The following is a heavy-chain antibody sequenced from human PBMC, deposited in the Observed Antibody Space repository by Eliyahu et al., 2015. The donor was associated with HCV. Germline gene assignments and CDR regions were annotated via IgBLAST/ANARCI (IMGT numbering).Heavy chain of an antibody. CDR3: ARDLGAYHEFWSAHFGYFDP. CDR2: GST. Sequence: QVQLQESGPGLVKPSETLSLXCTVSGGSISSYYWSWIRQPPGKGLEWXGGSTNNNPSLKSRVTISVDTSKNQFSLKLTSVTAADTAVYYCARDLGAYHEFWSAHFGYFDPWGQGTLVTVSS. CDR1: GGSISSYY. D-gene: IGHD3-3*01. V-gene: IGHV4-59*01. J-gene: IGHJ5*02.